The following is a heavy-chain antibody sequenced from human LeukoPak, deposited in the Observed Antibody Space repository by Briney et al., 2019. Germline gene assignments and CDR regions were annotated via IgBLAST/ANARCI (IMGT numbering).Heavy chain of an antibody. V-gene: IGHV1-18*01. J-gene: IGHJ3*02. D-gene: IGHD4-23*01. CDR3: ARGRGPTYGGIGIPNDAFDI. CDR1: GYTFTSYG. Sequence: GASVKVSCKASGYTFTSYGISWVRQAPGQGLEWMGWISAYNGNTNYAQKLQGRVTMTTDTSTSTAYMELRSLRSDDTAVYYCARGRGPTYGGIGIPNDAFDIWGQGTMVTVSS. CDR2: ISAYNGNT.